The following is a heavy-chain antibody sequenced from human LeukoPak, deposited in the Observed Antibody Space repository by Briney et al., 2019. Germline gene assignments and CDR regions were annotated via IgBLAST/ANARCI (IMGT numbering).Heavy chain of an antibody. CDR2: ISAYNGNT. CDR1: GYTFTSYG. V-gene: IGHV1-18*01. Sequence: ASVKVSCKAAGYTFTSYGSSWVRQAPGQGLEWMGWISAYNGNTNYAQKLQGRVTMTTDTSTSTAYMELRSLRSDDTAVYYCARDLYYYGPRTRGLASSDYWGQGTLVTVSS. D-gene: IGHD3-10*01. CDR3: ARDLYYYGPRTRGLASSDY. J-gene: IGHJ4*02.